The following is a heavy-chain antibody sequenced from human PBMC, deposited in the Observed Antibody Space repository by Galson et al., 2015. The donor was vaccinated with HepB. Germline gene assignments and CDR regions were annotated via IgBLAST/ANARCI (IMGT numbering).Heavy chain of an antibody. Sequence: SLRLSCAASGFTFRNAWMSWVRQAPGKGLEWVGRIKKKSEGGTTDYAAPVKGRFTISRDDSKNTLYLEMNSLKTEDTALYYWTTFLEMTTVQYWGQGTLVTVSS. D-gene: IGHD4-11*01. CDR2: IKKKSEGGTT. V-gene: IGHV3-15*01. CDR3: TTFLEMTTVQY. J-gene: IGHJ4*02. CDR1: GFTFRNAW.